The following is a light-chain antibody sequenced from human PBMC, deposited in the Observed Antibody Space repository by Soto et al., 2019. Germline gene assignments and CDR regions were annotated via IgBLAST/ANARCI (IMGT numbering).Light chain of an antibody. CDR1: QDITNY. CDR3: QQFDSVPWT. V-gene: IGKV1-33*01. J-gene: IGKJ2*02. CDR2: DAS. Sequence: IQMTQSPSSLSASVGDRVTITCQASQDITNYLIWYQQKPGKAPKVLIYDASSLGTGVSSRFSGSGSGTHFTLTISSLQPEDIATYYCQQFDSVPWTFGQGTKLEIK.